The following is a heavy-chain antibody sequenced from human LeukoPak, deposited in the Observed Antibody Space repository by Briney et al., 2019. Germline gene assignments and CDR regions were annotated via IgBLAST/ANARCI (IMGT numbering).Heavy chain of an antibody. J-gene: IGHJ4*02. D-gene: IGHD3-10*01. CDR3: ARDVITMVRGVDYYFDY. V-gene: IGHV4-34*01. Sequence: SETLSLTCAVYGGSFSGYYWSWIRQPPGKGLEWIGEINHSGSTNYNPSLKSRVTISVDTSKNQFSLKLSSVTAADTAVYYCARDVITMVRGVDYYFDYWGQGTLVTVSS. CDR2: INHSGST. CDR1: GGSFSGYY.